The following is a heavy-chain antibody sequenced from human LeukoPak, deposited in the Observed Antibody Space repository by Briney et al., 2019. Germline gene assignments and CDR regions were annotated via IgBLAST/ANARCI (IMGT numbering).Heavy chain of an antibody. CDR2: INPSGGST. D-gene: IGHD2-21*01. CDR1: AYTFTSYY. V-gene: IGHV1-46*03. CDR3: ARAQHSVVVVGVICY. Sequence: ASVKVSCKASAYTFTSYYMHWVRQAPGQGLEWMGIINPSGGSTSYAQKFQGRVTMTRDTSTSTVYMELSSLRSEDTAVYYCARAQHSVVVVGVICYWVQGTLVTVSS. J-gene: IGHJ4*02.